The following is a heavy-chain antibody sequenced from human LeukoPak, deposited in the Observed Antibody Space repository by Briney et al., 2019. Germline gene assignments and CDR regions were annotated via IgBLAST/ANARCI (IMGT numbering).Heavy chain of an antibody. V-gene: IGHV4-59*08. Sequence: SETLTLTCTVSGGSVSGYYWSWVRQPPGKGLEWIGCIYYSGSTNYNPSLKSRVTISVDTSKNQFSLKLSSVTAADTAVYFCARHLIAVAGPFDYWDQGTLVTVSS. CDR3: ARHLIAVAGPFDY. CDR2: IYYSGST. J-gene: IGHJ4*02. D-gene: IGHD6-19*01. CDR1: GGSVSGYY.